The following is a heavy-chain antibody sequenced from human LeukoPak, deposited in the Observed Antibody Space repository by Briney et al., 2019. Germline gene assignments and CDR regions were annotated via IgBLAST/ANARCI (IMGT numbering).Heavy chain of an antibody. J-gene: IGHJ4*02. V-gene: IGHV1-69*01. CDR3: ARDRGTLGYYYGSGSYPFDY. CDR1: GGTFSNYA. CDR2: IIPIFGTA. Sequence: ASVKVSCKAPGGTFSNYAINWVRQAPGQGLEWMGGIIPIFGTANYAQKFQSRLTITADESTSTAYMELSSLRSEDTAVYYCARDRGTLGYYYGSGSYPFDYWGQGTLVTVSS. D-gene: IGHD3-10*01.